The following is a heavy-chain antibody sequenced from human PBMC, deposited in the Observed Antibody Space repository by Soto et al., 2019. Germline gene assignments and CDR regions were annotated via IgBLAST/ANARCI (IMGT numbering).Heavy chain of an antibody. D-gene: IGHD5-12*01. CDR3: PKRIGSPGSGSAP. CDR1: GFPFSSYA. J-gene: IGHJ4*02. V-gene: IGHV3-23*01. Sequence: DVQLLESGGALVQPGESLRLSCAASGFPFSSYAMTWVRQAPGKGLEWVAGIANSGGTTFYADSVRGRFTISRDNSKNPLYLQMNNLGAGETPRFYWPKRIGSPGSGSAPGGQGPLVTVS. CDR2: IANSGGTT.